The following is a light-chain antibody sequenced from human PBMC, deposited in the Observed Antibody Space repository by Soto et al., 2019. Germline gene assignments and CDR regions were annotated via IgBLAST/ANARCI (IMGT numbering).Light chain of an antibody. CDR3: QQANSFPLT. CDR1: QGISNS. CDR2: AAS. J-gene: IGKJ4*01. V-gene: IGKV1-12*01. Sequence: DIQMTQSPSSVSASVGDRVTITCRASQGISNSLAWYQQKPGKAPKLLIYAASTLQSGVPSRFSSSVTATDFTLTINSLQPEDFAVYYCQQANSFPLTFGGGTKVEIK.